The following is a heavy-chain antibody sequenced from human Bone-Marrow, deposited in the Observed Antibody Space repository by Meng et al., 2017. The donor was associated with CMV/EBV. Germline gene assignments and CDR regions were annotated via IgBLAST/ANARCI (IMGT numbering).Heavy chain of an antibody. CDR1: GFTFSSYS. V-gene: IGHV3-21*01. J-gene: IGHJ4*02. D-gene: IGHD2-2*01. Sequence: EGSLRLSCAASGFTFSSYSMNWVRQAPGKGLEWVSSISSSSSYIYYADSVKGRFTISRDNAKNSLYLQMNSLRAEDTAVYYCARDADIVVVPAYFDYWGQGTLVPVSS. CDR2: ISSSSSYI. CDR3: ARDADIVVVPAYFDY.